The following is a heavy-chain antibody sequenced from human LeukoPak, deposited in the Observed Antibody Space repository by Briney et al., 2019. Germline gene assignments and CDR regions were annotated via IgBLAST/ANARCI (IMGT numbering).Heavy chain of an antibody. Sequence: GGSLRLSCAPSGLTSNKYWMGWVSHAPERGLQWVANIYADGSGKYYVESVKGRFTISRDNAKNSLYLQMHSLRGEDTAVYYCARVTRGAILPVAMWGLFDYWPQGTLVSVSS. D-gene: IGHD2-2*01. J-gene: IGHJ4*02. CDR2: IYADGSGK. CDR1: GLTSNKYW. V-gene: IGHV3-7*01. CDR3: ARVTRGAILPVAMWGLFDY.